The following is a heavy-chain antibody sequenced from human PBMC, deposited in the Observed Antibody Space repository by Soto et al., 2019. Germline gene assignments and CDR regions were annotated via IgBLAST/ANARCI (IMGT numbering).Heavy chain of an antibody. V-gene: IGHV1-69*13. CDR3: ARDGPLLSVAAAGTPNDY. CDR1: GGTFSSYA. CDR2: IIPIFGTA. J-gene: IGHJ4*02. Sequence: ASVKVSCKASGGTFSSYAISWVRQAPGQGLEWMGGIIPIFGTANYAQKFQGRVTITADESTSTAYMELSSLRSEDTAVYYCARDGPLLSVAAAGTPNDYWGQGTLVTVSS. D-gene: IGHD6-13*01.